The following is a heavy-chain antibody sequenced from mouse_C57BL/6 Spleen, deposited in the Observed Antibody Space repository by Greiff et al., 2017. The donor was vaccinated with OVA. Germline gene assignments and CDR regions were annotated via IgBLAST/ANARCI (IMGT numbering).Heavy chain of an antibody. J-gene: IGHJ2*01. D-gene: IGHD2-1*01. Sequence: EVQLQQSGPELVKPGASVKMSCKASGYTFTDYNMHWVKQSHGKSLEWIGYINPNNGGTSYNQKFKGKATLTVNKSSSTAYMELRSLTSEDSAVYYCARGVYYGNYCYFDYWGQGTTLTVSS. V-gene: IGHV1-22*01. CDR3: ARGVYYGNYCYFDY. CDR2: INPNNGGT. CDR1: GYTFTDYN.